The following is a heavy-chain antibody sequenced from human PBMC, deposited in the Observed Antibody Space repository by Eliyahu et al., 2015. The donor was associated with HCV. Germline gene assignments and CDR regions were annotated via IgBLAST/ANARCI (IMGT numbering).Heavy chain of an antibody. J-gene: IGHJ4*02. Sequence: QLQLQESGPGLVKPSETXXLTCTVSXGSISXSSYYWGWXRQPPGKGLEWIGSIYYSGSTYYNPSLKSRVTISVDTSKNQFSLKLSSVTAADTAVYYCARHIDGYNSPNDYWGQGTLVTVSS. CDR2: IYYSGST. D-gene: IGHD5-24*01. V-gene: IGHV4-39*01. CDR3: ARHIDGYNSPNDY. CDR1: XGSISXSSYY.